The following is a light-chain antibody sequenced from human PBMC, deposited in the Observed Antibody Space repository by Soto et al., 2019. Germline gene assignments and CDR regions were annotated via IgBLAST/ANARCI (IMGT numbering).Light chain of an antibody. J-gene: IGKJ1*01. Sequence: DIVMTQSPDSLAVSPGERATINCKSSQSVLYSSNNKNYLAWYQQKPGQPPKLLIYWASTRESGVPDRFSGSGSGTDFTLTSSSLQAEDVAVYYCQQYYSTPRTFGQGTKVEIK. CDR1: QSVLYSSNNKNY. CDR2: WAS. V-gene: IGKV4-1*01. CDR3: QQYYSTPRT.